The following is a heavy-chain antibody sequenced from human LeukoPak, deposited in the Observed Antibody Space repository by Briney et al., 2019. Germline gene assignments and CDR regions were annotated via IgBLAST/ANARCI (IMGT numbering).Heavy chain of an antibody. V-gene: IGHV3-13*01. CDR1: GFTFSSSD. CDR2: IGPTGDT. D-gene: IGHD3-10*01. J-gene: IGHJ4*02. CDR3: ARAVPMARGVNYYDY. Sequence: GGSLRLSYAASGFTFSSSDMHWVRQATGKGLEWVSAIGPTGDTYYPGSVKGRFTISRENARNSLYLRMNGLRAGDTAVYYCARAVPMARGVNYYDYWGQGTLVTVSS.